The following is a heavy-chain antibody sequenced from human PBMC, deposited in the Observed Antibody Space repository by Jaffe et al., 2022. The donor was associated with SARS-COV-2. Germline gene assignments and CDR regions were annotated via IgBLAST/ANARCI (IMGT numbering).Heavy chain of an antibody. Sequence: EVQLLESGGGLVQPGGSLRLSCAASGFTFSSYAMTWVRQAPGKGLEWVSAISGSGGSTYYADSVKGRFTISRDNSKNTLYLQMNSLRAEDTAVYYCAKDLEMKTYSGSYYNFYFDYWGQGTLVTVSS. J-gene: IGHJ4*02. CDR2: ISGSGGST. V-gene: IGHV3-23*01. CDR1: GFTFSSYA. D-gene: IGHD3-10*01. CDR3: AKDLEMKTYSGSYYNFYFDY.